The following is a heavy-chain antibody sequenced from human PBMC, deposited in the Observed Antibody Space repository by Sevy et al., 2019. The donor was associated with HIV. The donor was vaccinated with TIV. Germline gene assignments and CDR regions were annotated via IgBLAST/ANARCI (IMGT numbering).Heavy chain of an antibody. CDR1: GGSISSSSYY. V-gene: IGHV4-39*01. Sequence: SETLSLTCTVSGGSISSSSYYWGWIRQPPGKGLEWIGSIYYCGSTYYNPSFKGLVTISVDTSKNQFSLNLSSVTAADTAVYYCARTYYDFWSGYYTAPLDYWGQGTLVTVSS. CDR2: IYYCGST. J-gene: IGHJ4*02. CDR3: ARTYYDFWSGYYTAPLDY. D-gene: IGHD3-3*01.